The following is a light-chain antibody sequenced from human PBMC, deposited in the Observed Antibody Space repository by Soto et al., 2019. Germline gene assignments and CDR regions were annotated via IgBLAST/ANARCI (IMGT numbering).Light chain of an antibody. V-gene: IGKV1D-16*01. CDR2: GAS. Sequence: DIPMTQSPSSLSASVGDRVTITCRASQGISSWLAWYQQKPEQAPKSLIYGASNLQSGVPSRFSGSGSGTDFTLTISNLQPEDFATYYCQQYNSYPLTFGGGTKVEIK. CDR3: QQYNSYPLT. CDR1: QGISSW. J-gene: IGKJ4*01.